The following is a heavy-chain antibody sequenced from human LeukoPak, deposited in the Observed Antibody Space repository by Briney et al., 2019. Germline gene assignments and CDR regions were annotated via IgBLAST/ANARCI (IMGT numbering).Heavy chain of an antibody. J-gene: IGHJ4*02. D-gene: IGHD3-3*01. V-gene: IGHV3-48*01. CDR3: ARGVRFLEWLSGDYFDY. Sequence: GGSLGLSCAASGFTFSSYSMNWVRQAPGKGLEWVSYISSSSSTIYYADSVKGRFTISRDNAKNSLYLQMNSLRAEDTAVYYCARGVRFLEWLSGDYFDYWGQGTLVTVSS. CDR1: GFTFSSYS. CDR2: ISSSSSTI.